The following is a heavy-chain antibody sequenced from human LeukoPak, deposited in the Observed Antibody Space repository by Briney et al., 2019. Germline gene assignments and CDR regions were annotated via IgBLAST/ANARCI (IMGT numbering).Heavy chain of an antibody. CDR2: INWYGGRT. J-gene: IGHJ4*02. D-gene: IGHD2-2*02. V-gene: IGHV3-20*04. Sequence: GGSLRLSCAASGFTLDDYGMSWVRQATGKGLEWVSGINWYGGRTGYADSVKGGFTIYRDYAKNSLYLQMNSLRAEDTALYYCARDLQYCSSTSCYTSDYWGQGTLVTVSS. CDR3: ARDLQYCSSTSCYTSDY. CDR1: GFTLDDYG.